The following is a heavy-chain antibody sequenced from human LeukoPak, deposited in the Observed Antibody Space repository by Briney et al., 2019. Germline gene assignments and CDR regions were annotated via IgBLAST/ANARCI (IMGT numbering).Heavy chain of an antibody. CDR1: GFTFSSYN. D-gene: IGHD3-9*01. CDR3: ARFSPPYYDILTGYYRLAYFQH. J-gene: IGHJ1*01. CDR2: ISSSSSYK. V-gene: IGHV3-21*01. Sequence: NSGGSLRLSCAASGFTFSSYNMNWVRQAPGKGLEWVSSISSSSSYKYYADSVKGRFTISRDNAKNSLYLQMNSLRAEDTAVYYCARFSPPYYDILTGYYRLAYFQHWGQGTLVTVSS.